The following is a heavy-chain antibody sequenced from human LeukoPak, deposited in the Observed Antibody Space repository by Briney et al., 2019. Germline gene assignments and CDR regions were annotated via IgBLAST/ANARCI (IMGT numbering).Heavy chain of an antibody. J-gene: IGHJ3*02. V-gene: IGHV4-31*03. CDR2: IYYSGST. D-gene: IGHD3-10*01. CDR3: ARARTTMVRGVIITIQDAFDI. Sequence: SETLSLTCTVSGGSISSGGYYWSWIRQHPGKGLEWIGYIYYSGSTYYNPSLKSRVTISVDTSKNQFSLKLSSVTAADTAVYYCARARTTMVRGVIITIQDAFDIWGQGTMVTVSS. CDR1: GGSISSGGYY.